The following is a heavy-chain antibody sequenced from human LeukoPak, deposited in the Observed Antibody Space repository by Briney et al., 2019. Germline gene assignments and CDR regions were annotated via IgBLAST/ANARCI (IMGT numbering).Heavy chain of an antibody. Sequence: GGSLRLSCSASGFSFSRYAMHWVGLAPGKGLEYVSSISSKGEPTYYADSVRGRFTISRDNSKNTLYLQMSGLRTEDTAVYYCVKDRAVDYWGQGTLVTVSS. CDR3: VKDRAVDY. CDR2: ISSKGEPT. CDR1: GFSFSRYA. V-gene: IGHV3-64D*06. J-gene: IGHJ4*02. D-gene: IGHD3-10*01.